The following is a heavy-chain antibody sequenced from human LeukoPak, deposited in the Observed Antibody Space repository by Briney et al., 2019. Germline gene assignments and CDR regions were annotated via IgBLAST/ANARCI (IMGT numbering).Heavy chain of an antibody. CDR2: IYYSGST. Sequence: SETLSLTCTVSGGSINSYYWSWIRQPPGKGLEWIGYIYYSGSTNYNPSLKSRVTISVDTSKNQFSLKLSSVTAADTAVYYCARGGAAAGTGRAFDIWGQGTMVTVSS. V-gene: IGHV4-59*01. D-gene: IGHD6-13*01. CDR3: ARGGAAAGTGRAFDI. J-gene: IGHJ3*02. CDR1: GGSINSYY.